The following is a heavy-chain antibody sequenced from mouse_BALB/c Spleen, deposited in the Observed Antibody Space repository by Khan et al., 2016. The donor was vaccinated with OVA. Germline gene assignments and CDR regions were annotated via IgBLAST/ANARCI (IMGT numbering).Heavy chain of an antibody. J-gene: IGHJ2*01. Sequence: QVQLKESGAELAKPGASVKMSCTASGYTFTSYWMHWIKQRPGQGLEWIGYINPTSGYTDYNQKFKDKATLTADKSSSTAYMQLSSLTSDDSAVYYCARDKIGYWGQGTAVTISP. CDR2: INPTSGYT. CDR1: GYTFTSYW. V-gene: IGHV1-7*01. CDR3: ARDKIGY.